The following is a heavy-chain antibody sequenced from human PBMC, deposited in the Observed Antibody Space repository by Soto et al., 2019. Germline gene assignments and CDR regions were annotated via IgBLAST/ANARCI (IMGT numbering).Heavy chain of an antibody. J-gene: IGHJ6*02. D-gene: IGHD5-12*01. Sequence: WASVKVSCKASGYTFTGYYMHWVRQAPGQGIEWMGWINPNSGGTNYAQKFQGWVTMTRDTSISTAYMELSRLRSDDTAVYYCAREPFMATGTYYYYYGMDVWGQGTTVTVSS. V-gene: IGHV1-2*04. CDR3: AREPFMATGTYYYYYGMDV. CDR1: GYTFTGYY. CDR2: INPNSGGT.